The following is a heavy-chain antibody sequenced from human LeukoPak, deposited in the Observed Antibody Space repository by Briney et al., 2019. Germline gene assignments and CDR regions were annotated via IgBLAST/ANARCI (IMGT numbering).Heavy chain of an antibody. CDR1: GFTFSSYA. CDR3: AKQSSGWLSEYFDY. CDR2: LSGSGGST. J-gene: IGHJ4*02. Sequence: PGGSLRLSCAASGFTFSSYAMSWVRQAPGKGLERVSVLSGSGGSTDYADSVKGRFTISRDNSKNTLYLQMNSLRVEDTAVYYCAKQSSGWLSEYFDYWGQGTPATVSS. D-gene: IGHD6-19*01. V-gene: IGHV3-23*01.